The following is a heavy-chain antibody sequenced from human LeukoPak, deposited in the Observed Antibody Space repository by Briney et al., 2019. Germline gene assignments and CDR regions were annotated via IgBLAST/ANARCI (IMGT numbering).Heavy chain of an antibody. CDR1: GYTFTGAY. CDR3: ARVLFNSGYDY. V-gene: IGHV1-2*02. CDR2: INPNSGET. Sequence: ASVKVSCKPSGYTFTGAYMHWVRQVPGQGLKWMGWINPNSGETKFAQKFQGRVTMTRDTSISTVYMGLGGLRSDDTAVYYCARVLFNSGYDYWGQGSLVTVSS. D-gene: IGHD3-9*01. J-gene: IGHJ4*02.